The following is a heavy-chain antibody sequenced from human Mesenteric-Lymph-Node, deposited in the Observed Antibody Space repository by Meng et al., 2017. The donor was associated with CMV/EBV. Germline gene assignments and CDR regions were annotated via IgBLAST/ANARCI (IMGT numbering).Heavy chain of an antibody. Sequence: GESLKISCAASGFSFGTYWMHWVRQAPGKGLVWVSRIDSDGTNTDYADSVKGRFTISRDNAKNTLYLQMNSLRAEDTAVYYCARDAPVITPDQDAFDIWGQGTMVTVSS. CDR1: GFSFGTYW. V-gene: IGHV3-74*01. CDR2: IDSDGTNT. CDR3: ARDAPVITPDQDAFDI. J-gene: IGHJ3*02. D-gene: IGHD4-23*01.